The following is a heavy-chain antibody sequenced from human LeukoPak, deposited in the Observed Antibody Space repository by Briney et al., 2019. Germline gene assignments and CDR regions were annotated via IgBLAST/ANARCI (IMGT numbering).Heavy chain of an antibody. Sequence: ASVKVSCKASGYTFTSYGISWVRQAPGQGLEWMGWMNPNSGNTGYAQKFQGRVTITRNTSISTAYMELSSLRSEDTAVYYCAIPNCSSTSCYYYYYYMDVWGKGTTVTISS. CDR3: AIPNCSSTSCYYYYYYMDV. CDR1: GYTFTSYG. V-gene: IGHV1-8*03. J-gene: IGHJ6*03. D-gene: IGHD2-2*01. CDR2: MNPNSGNT.